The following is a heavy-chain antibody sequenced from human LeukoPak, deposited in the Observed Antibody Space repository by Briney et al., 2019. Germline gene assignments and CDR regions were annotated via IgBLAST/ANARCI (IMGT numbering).Heavy chain of an antibody. D-gene: IGHD2-21*02. CDR3: AREASCGGDCYSVGGAFDI. CDR1: GGTFSRYA. Sequence: GASVKVSCKASGGTFSRYAISWVRQAPGQGLEWMGIINTSGGSTRYAQKFQGRVTMTRDTSTSTVYMELNSLRFDDTAVYYCAREASCGGDCYSVGGAFDIWGQGTMVTVSS. CDR2: INTSGGST. V-gene: IGHV1-46*01. J-gene: IGHJ3*02.